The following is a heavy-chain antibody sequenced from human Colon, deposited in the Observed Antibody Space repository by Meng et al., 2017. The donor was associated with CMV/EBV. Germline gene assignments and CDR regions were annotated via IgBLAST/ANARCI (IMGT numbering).Heavy chain of an antibody. CDR1: SYSISSGYY. J-gene: IGHJ4*02. D-gene: IGHD3-3*01. CDR2: LYHSGGR. CDR3: ARALDFWSIPDY. V-gene: IGHV4-38-2*02. Sequence: SETLSLTCTVSSYSISSGYYRGWIRQPPGKGLEWIGSLYHSGGRYYNPALRSRVTLSVDTSKNQFSLHLASVSAADTAVYFCARALDFWSIPDYWGQGMLVTVSS.